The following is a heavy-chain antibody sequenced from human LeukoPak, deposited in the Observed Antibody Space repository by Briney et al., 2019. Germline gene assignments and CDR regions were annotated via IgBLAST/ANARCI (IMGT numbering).Heavy chain of an antibody. Sequence: GESLKISFQVSGYRFTSYWLGWVRQMPGKGLESVGIIYPADSDTRYSPSCQGQVTTSADKAINTAYLQWSSLKASETAMYYCAKAGTYGAFDYWGQGTLVTVSS. V-gene: IGHV5-51*01. CDR3: AKAGTYGAFDY. J-gene: IGHJ4*02. D-gene: IGHD4-17*01. CDR1: GYRFTSYW. CDR2: IYPADSDT.